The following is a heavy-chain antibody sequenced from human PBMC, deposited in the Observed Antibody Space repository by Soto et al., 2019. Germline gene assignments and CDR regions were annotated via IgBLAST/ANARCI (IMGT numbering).Heavy chain of an antibody. V-gene: IGHV3-23*01. CDR2: ISGSGGST. D-gene: IGHD3-3*01. CDR3: AKDDDFWSGYFRLNWFDP. CDR1: GFTFSSYA. J-gene: IGHJ5*02. Sequence: GGSLRLSCAASGFTFSSYAMSWVRQAPGKGLEWVSAISGSGGSTYYADSVKGRFTISRDNSKNTLYLQMNSLGAEDTAVYYCAKDDDFWSGYFRLNWFDPWGQGTLVTVSS.